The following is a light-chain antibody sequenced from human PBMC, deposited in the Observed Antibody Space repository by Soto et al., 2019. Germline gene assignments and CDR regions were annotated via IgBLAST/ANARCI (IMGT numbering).Light chain of an antibody. CDR1: QDIRGA. V-gene: IGKV1-13*02. J-gene: IGKJ5*01. CDR3: KQFISYPIT. CDR2: DVS. Sequence: AIQVTQSPSSLSASVGDRVTITCRASQDIRGALAWYQQKPGKAPKLLIYDVSTLESGVPSRFSGSGSGTEFTLAISTLQPEDFGTYYCKQFISYPITSGHGTRLEIK.